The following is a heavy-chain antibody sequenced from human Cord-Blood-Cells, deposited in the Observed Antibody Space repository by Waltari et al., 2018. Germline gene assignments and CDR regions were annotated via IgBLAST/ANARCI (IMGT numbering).Heavy chain of an antibody. D-gene: IGHD2-2*02. CDR2: IYYSGST. J-gene: IGHJ5*02. V-gene: IGHV4-39*01. Sequence: QLQLQESGPGLVKPSETLSLTCTVTGGSISSSSYYWGWILQPQGTGLEWIGSIYYSGSTYYNPSLKSRVTISVDTSKNQFSLKLSSVTAADTAVYYCARQRCSSTSCYMGGWFDPWGQGTLVTVSS. CDR3: ARQRCSSTSCYMGGWFDP. CDR1: GGSISSSSYY.